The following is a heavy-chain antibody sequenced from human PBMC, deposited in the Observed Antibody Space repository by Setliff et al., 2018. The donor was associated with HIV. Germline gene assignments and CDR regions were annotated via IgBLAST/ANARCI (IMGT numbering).Heavy chain of an antibody. J-gene: IGHJ4*02. CDR1: GGSISSYY. CDR2: IYYSGTT. CDR3: ARHVGYSSSSLDY. Sequence: SETLSLTCTVSGGSISSYYWSWNRQPPGKGLEWIGYIYYSGTTNYNPSLKSRVTISVDTSKNQFSLKLSSVTAADTAVYYCARHVGYSSSSLDYWGQGTLVTVSS. D-gene: IGHD6-6*01. V-gene: IGHV4-59*08.